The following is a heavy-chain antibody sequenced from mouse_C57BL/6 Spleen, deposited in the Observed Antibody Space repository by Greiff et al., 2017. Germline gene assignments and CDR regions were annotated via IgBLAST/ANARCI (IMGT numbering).Heavy chain of an antibody. V-gene: IGHV3-6*01. J-gene: IGHJ1*03. CDR1: GYSITSGYY. CDR3: ASDYYGSSYLYWYFDV. Sequence: EVQLQESGPGLVKPSQSLSLTCSVTGYSITSGYYWNWIRQFPGNKLEWMGYISYDGSNNYNPSLKNRISITRDTSKNQFFLKLNSVTTEDTATYYCASDYYGSSYLYWYFDVWGTGTTVTVSS. D-gene: IGHD1-1*01. CDR2: ISYDGSN.